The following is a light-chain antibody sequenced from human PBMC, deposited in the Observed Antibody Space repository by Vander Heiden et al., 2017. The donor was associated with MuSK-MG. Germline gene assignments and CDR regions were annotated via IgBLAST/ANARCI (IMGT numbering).Light chain of an antibody. CDR3: QCYDCAPTSLCVV. CDR2: DNS. Sequence: HSVPLLPPSVGGAPGRGGAISCTGRSSNTGAGYHVHWYQQLPGTAPKLLFYDNSNRPHAVSARYSASDACSSASSTIPLPRREAEPECCPQCYDCAPTSLCVVFGGGTKLTVL. V-gene: IGLV1-40*01. J-gene: IGLJ2*01. CDR1: SSNTGAGYH.